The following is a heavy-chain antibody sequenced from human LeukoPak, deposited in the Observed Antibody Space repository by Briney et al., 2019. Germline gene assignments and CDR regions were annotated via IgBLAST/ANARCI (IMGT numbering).Heavy chain of an antibody. D-gene: IGHD3-10*01. CDR2: ISSTGGTT. Sequence: GGSLRLSCAASGITFSSYGMSWVRQAPGKGLEWVSSISSTGGTTYYADSVKGRFTISRDNSKNTLYLQMNSLRAEDTAVYYCARTFRDYYTSGSYSSHFDFWGQGTLVTVPS. CDR3: ARTFRDYYTSGSYSSHFDF. V-gene: IGHV3-23*01. J-gene: IGHJ4*02. CDR1: GITFSSYG.